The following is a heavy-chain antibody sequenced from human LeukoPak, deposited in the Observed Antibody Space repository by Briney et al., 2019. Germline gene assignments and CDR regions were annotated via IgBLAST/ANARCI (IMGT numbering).Heavy chain of an antibody. Sequence: GGSLRLSCAASGFTFSDHYMDWVRQAPGKGLEWVGRTGNKANSYTTEYAASVKGRFTISRDDSKNSLFLQMNSLKGEDTAVYYCARGNTSAWYPFDYWGQGTLVTVSS. V-gene: IGHV3-72*01. CDR1: GFTFSDHY. D-gene: IGHD6-19*01. J-gene: IGHJ4*02. CDR3: ARGNTSAWYPFDY. CDR2: TGNKANSYTT.